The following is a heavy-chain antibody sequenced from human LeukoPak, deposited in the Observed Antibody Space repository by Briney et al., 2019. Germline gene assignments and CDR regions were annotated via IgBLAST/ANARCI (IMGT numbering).Heavy chain of an antibody. Sequence: PGGSLRLSCAASGFTFSSYAMHWVRQAPGKGLEWVAVISYDGSNKYYADSVKGRFTISRVNSKNTLYLQMNSLRAEDTAVYYCARDDPSMIAALHYWGQGTLVTVSS. CDR3: ARDDPSMIAALHY. V-gene: IGHV3-30-3*01. CDR2: ISYDGSNK. D-gene: IGHD6-6*01. J-gene: IGHJ4*02. CDR1: GFTFSSYA.